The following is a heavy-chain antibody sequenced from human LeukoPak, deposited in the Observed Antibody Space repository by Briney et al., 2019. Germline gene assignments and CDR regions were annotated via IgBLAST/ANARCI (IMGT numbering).Heavy chain of an antibody. D-gene: IGHD3-10*01. J-gene: IGHJ3*01. Sequence: GGSLRLSCAASGFTFSTYAMSWVRQAPGKGLEWVSCISASYGSTYYADSVKGRFTISRDNSKNTLYLQMNSLRAEDTAVYYCAKDYCYGPVDAFDVWGQGTMVSVSS. V-gene: IGHV3-23*01. CDR3: AKDYCYGPVDAFDV. CDR1: GFTFSTYA. CDR2: ISASYGST.